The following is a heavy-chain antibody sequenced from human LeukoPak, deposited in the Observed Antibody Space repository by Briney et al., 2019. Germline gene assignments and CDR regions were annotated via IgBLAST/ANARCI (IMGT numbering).Heavy chain of an antibody. CDR3: ARGRFLEWLLPRGWFDP. CDR1: GGSFSGYY. J-gene: IGHJ5*02. CDR2: INHSGST. D-gene: IGHD3-3*01. Sequence: PSETLSLTCAVYGGSFSGYYWSWIRQPPGKGLEWIGEINHSGSTNYNPSLKSRVTISVDTSKNQFSLKLSSVTAADTAVYYCARGRFLEWLLPRGWFDPWGQGTLVTVSS. V-gene: IGHV4-34*01.